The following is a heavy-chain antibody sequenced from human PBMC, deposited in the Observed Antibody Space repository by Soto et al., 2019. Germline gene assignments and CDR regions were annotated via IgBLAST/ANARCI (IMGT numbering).Heavy chain of an antibody. CDR2: ISGSGGST. D-gene: IGHD5-12*01. CDR1: GFTFSSYA. Sequence: HPGGSLRLSCAASGFTFSSYAMSWVRQAPGKGLEWVSAISGSGGSTYYADSVKGRFTISRDNSKNTLYLQMNSLRAEDTAVYYCAKCPSNNKWLRLFDYWGQGTLVTVSS. J-gene: IGHJ4*02. V-gene: IGHV3-23*01. CDR3: AKCPSNNKWLRLFDY.